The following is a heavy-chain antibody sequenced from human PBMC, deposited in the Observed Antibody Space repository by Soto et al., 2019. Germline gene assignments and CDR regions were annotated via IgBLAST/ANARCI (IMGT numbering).Heavy chain of an antibody. CDR3: ARERNWNYVDY. V-gene: IGHV3-48*01. CDR2: ISSSSNTI. Sequence: GGCLRLSCAAAGFTFSIYSMNWVRQAPGKGLEWVSYISSSSNTIYYADSVKGRFTISRDNAKNSLYLQMNSLRAEDTAVFYCARERNWNYVDYWGQGTLVTVSS. CDR1: GFTFSIYS. D-gene: IGHD1-20*01. J-gene: IGHJ4*02.